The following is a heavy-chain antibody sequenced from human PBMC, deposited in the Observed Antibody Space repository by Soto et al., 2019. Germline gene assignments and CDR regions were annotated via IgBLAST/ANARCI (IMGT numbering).Heavy chain of an antibody. CDR2: IIPIFGTA. V-gene: IGHV1-69*13. CDR1: GGTFSSYA. Sequence: ASVKVSCKASGGTFSSYAISWVRQAPGQGLEWMGGIIPIFGTANYAQKFQGRVTITADESTSTAYMELSSLRSEDTAVYYCARDLRDGYNYPMGYWGQGTLVTVSS. CDR3: ARDLRDGYNYPMGY. J-gene: IGHJ4*02. D-gene: IGHD5-12*01.